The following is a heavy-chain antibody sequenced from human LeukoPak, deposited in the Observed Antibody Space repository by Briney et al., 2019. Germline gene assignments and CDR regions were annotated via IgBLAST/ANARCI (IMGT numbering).Heavy chain of an antibody. Sequence: PGGSLRLSCASSAFNFTAYWMHWVRQDPRQGLLWVARINSDGTTTNYADSVKGRFTISRDNAKNSLYLQMNSLRAEDTAVYYCARVGGQWLVPGWSFFDYWGQGTLVTVSS. J-gene: IGHJ4*02. CDR3: ARVGGQWLVPGWSFFDY. V-gene: IGHV3-74*01. D-gene: IGHD6-19*01. CDR1: AFNFTAYW. CDR2: INSDGTTT.